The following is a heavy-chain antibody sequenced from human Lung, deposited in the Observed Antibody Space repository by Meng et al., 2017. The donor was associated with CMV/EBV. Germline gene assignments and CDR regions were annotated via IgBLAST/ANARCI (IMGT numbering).Heavy chain of an antibody. Sequence: SETXSLXXTVSGGSISSSSYYWGWIRQPPGKGLEWIGSIYYSGSTYYNPSLKSRVTISVDTSKNQFSLKLSSVTAEDTAVYYCAKQSIAARSDYWGQGTLVTVSS. CDR1: GGSISSSSYY. D-gene: IGHD6-6*01. V-gene: IGHV4-39*01. CDR3: AKQSIAARSDY. J-gene: IGHJ4*02. CDR2: IYYSGST.